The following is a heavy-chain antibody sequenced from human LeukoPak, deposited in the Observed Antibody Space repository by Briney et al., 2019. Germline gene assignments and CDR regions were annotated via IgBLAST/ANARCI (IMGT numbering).Heavy chain of an antibody. Sequence: GGSLRLSCAASGFTFSSYGMHWVRQAPGKGLEWVAVIWYDGSNKYYADSVKGRFTISRDNSKNTLYLQMNSLRAEDTAVYYCASPYSSSPSTYYYYYGMDVWGQGTTVTVSS. CDR1: GFTFSSYG. CDR3: ASPYSSSPSTYYYYYGMDV. J-gene: IGHJ6*02. CDR2: IWYDGSNK. D-gene: IGHD6-13*01. V-gene: IGHV3-33*01.